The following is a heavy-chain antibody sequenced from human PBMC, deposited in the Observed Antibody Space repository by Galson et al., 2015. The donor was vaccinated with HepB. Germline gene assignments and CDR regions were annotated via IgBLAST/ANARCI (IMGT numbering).Heavy chain of an antibody. Sequence: LRLSCAASGFTFSSYSMNWVRQAPGKGLEWVSSISSSSSYIYYADSVKGRFTISRDNAKNSLYLQMNSLRAEDTAVYYCARGEAVRGVTLFDYWGQGTLVTVSS. V-gene: IGHV3-21*01. CDR2: ISSSSSYI. CDR3: ARGEAVRGVTLFDY. J-gene: IGHJ4*02. CDR1: GFTFSSYS. D-gene: IGHD3-10*01.